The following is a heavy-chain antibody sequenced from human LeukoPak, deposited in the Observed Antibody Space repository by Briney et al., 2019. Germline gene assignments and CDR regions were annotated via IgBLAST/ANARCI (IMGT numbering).Heavy chain of an antibody. CDR3: VRGGPPTVTRLDY. CDR1: GGSISNYY. J-gene: IGHJ4*02. D-gene: IGHD4-17*01. CDR2: IYYSGST. Sequence: SETLSLTCTVSGGSISNYYWSWIRQPPGKALEWIGYIYYSGSTNYHPSLKSRVTISVDTSKNQFSLKLSSVTAADTAVYYCVRGGPPTVTRLDYWGQGTLVTVSS. V-gene: IGHV4-59*01.